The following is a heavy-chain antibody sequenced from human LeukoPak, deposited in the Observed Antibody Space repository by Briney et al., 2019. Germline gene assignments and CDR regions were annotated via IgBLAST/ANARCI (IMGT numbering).Heavy chain of an antibody. D-gene: IGHD3-9*01. J-gene: IGHJ6*02. CDR2: IYPGDSDT. CDR1: GYSFTSYW. Sequence: GESLKISCKGSGYSFTSYWIGWVRQMPGKGLEWMGIIYPGDSDTRYSPSFQGQVTISADKSISTAYLQWSSLKASDTAMYYCARQGGSYYDILTGVNYYGMDVWGQGTTVTVSS. CDR3: ARQGGSYYDILTGVNYYGMDV. V-gene: IGHV5-51*01.